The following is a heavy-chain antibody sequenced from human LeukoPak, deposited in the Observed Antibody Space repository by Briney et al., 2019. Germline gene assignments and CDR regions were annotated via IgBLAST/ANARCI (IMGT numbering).Heavy chain of an antibody. CDR2: IYSGGSA. J-gene: IGHJ4*02. Sequence: PGGSLRLSCAASGFTVSSNYMSWVRQAPGKGLEWVSVIYSGGSAYYADSVKGRFTISRDNSKNTLFLQMNSLRAEDTAVYYCARNYGDYVFIIGYWGQGTLVTVSS. D-gene: IGHD4-17*01. CDR3: ARNYGDYVFIIGY. V-gene: IGHV3-53*01. CDR1: GFTVSSNY.